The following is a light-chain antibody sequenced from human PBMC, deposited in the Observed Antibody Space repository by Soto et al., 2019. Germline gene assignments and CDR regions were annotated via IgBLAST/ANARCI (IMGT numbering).Light chain of an antibody. J-gene: IGLJ1*01. CDR3: SSYTSSSILYV. Sequence: QSALAQPASVSGSPGQSITISCTGTSSDVGGYNYVSWYQQHPGKAPKLMIYDVSNRPSGVFNRFSGSKSGNTASLTISGLQAEDEADYYCSSYTSSSILYVFGTGTKVTVL. CDR2: DVS. V-gene: IGLV2-14*01. CDR1: SSDVGGYNY.